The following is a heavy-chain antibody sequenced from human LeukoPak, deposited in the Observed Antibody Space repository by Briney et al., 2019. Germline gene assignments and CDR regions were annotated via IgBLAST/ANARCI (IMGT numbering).Heavy chain of an antibody. J-gene: IGHJ5*02. CDR2: IYHTGHT. V-gene: IGHV4-38-2*02. D-gene: IGHD1-14*01. CDR1: GYSISSGYY. CDR3: AKEGTVRWFDP. Sequence: SETLSLTCSVSGYSISSGYYWTFIRQPPGKGLEWIGGIYHTGHTFYNPSLKSRVTISVETSKNQFSLKLNSVTAADTAVYYCAKEGTVRWFDPWGQGTLVTASS.